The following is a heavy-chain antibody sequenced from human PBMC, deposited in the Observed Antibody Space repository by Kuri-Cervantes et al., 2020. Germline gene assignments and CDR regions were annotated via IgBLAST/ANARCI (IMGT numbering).Heavy chain of an antibody. CDR2: ISSSSSYI. J-gene: IGHJ4*02. CDR3: ARVLSSRGFDY. D-gene: IGHD6-13*01. Sequence: GGSLRLSCAASGFTFSSYSMNWVRQAPGRGLEWVSSISSSSSYIYYADSVKGRFTISRDNAKNSLYLQMNSLRAEDTAVYYCARVLSSRGFDYWGQGTLVTVSS. V-gene: IGHV3-21*01. CDR1: GFTFSSYS.